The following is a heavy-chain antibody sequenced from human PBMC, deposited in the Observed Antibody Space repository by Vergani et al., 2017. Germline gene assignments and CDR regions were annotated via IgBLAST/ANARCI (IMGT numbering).Heavy chain of an antibody. CDR2: ISSSSAYI. D-gene: IGHD3-10*01. Sequence: EAQLVESGGGAVKPGGSLRLSCTASGISFSNYTINWVRQAPGKGLEWVASISSSSAYIDYVDSIKGRFTISRDNAKRSVFLQMNSLRAEDTAVYYCARTGEWMRSNNGPPDYVFALDVWGQGTTVIVPS. CDR1: GISFSNYT. CDR3: ARTGEWMRSNNGPPDYVFALDV. V-gene: IGHV3-21*02. J-gene: IGHJ6*02.